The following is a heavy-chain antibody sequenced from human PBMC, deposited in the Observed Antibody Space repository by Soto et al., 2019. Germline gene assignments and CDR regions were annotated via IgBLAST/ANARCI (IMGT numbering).Heavy chain of an antibody. CDR1: GFTFSNYG. CDR3: AKAVGYCSSSSCRDYYYYYGMDV. Sequence: VRLSCAASGFTFSNYGMHWVRQAPGKGLEWVSIISYDGGNKYYADSVKGRFTISRDNSKNTLYLQMNSLRAEDTAVYYCAKAVGYCSSSSCRDYYYYYGMDVWGQGTTVTVSS. CDR2: ISYDGGNK. J-gene: IGHJ6*02. V-gene: IGHV3-30*18. D-gene: IGHD2-2*01.